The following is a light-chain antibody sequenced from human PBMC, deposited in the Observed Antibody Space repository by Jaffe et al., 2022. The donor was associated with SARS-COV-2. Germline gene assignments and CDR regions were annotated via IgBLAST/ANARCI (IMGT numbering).Light chain of an antibody. J-gene: IGKJ5*01. V-gene: IGKV1-27*01. CDR3: QDYHSALIT. Sequence: DIQMTQSPSSLSASVGDRVTITCRASQDISIYLAWYQQKPGTAPKLLIYGASSLISGVPFRFSGSGSGTDFTLTISSLLPEDVATYYCQDYHSALITFGQGTRLEIK. CDR1: QDISIY. CDR2: GAS.